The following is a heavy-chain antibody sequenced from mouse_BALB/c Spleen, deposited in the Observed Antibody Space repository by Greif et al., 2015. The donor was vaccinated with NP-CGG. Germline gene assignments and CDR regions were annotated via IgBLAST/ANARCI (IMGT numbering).Heavy chain of an antibody. J-gene: IGHJ3*01. CDR3: ARSALLTRGWFAY. CDR2: IDPANGNT. D-gene: IGHD2-12*01. V-gene: IGHV14-3*02. CDR1: GFNIKDTY. Sequence: VQLQQSGAELVKPGASVKLSCTASGFNIKDTYMHWVKQRPEQGLEWIGRIDPANGNTKYDPKFQGKATITADTSSNTAYLQLSSLTSEDTAVYYCARSALLTRGWFAYWGQGTLVTVSA.